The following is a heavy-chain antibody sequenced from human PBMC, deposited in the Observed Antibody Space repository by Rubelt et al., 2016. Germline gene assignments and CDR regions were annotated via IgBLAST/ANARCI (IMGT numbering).Heavy chain of an antibody. CDR1: GASFGDYY. CDR2: VNSDGHT. V-gene: IGHV4-34*02. Sequence: QLQQGGARILKPSETLSLTCDLHGASFGDYYWAWIRQSPHKGLEWIGEVNSDGHTNYSPSFEGRVTLFVDNSKSQFDRRLTSVTGADTATYYCARDSLTQLKGVPLDSWGQGTPVSVSS. CDR3: ARDSLTQLKGVPLDS. J-gene: IGHJ4*02. D-gene: IGHD1-1*01.